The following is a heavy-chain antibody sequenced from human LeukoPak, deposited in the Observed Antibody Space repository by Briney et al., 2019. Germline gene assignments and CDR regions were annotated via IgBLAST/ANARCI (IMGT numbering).Heavy chain of an antibody. CDR2: ISSSSSYI. J-gene: IGHJ4*02. D-gene: IGHD2-2*02. CDR1: GFTFSSYS. Sequence: PGGSLRLSCAASGFTFSSYSMNWVRQAPGKGLEWVSSISSSSSYIYYADSVKGRFTISRDNAKNSLYLQMNSLRAEDTAVYYCASTLHVVVPATIGYFDYWGQGTLVTVS. CDR3: ASTLHVVVPATIGYFDY. V-gene: IGHV3-21*01.